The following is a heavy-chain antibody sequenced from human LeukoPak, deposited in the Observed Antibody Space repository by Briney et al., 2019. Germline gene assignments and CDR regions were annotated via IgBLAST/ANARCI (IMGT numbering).Heavy chain of an antibody. CDR1: GLPFSSYW. V-gene: IGHV3-74*01. CDR3: ARGGLNALEAFDI. J-gene: IGHJ3*02. Sequence: QPRGSLTLSCAASGLPFSSYWMHWVRQAPGKGLVWVSRINGDGSSTRYADSVKGRFTISRDNAKNTLYLQMNSLRAEDTAVYYCARGGLNALEAFDIWGQGTLVTVCS. D-gene: IGHD1-1*01. CDR2: INGDGSST.